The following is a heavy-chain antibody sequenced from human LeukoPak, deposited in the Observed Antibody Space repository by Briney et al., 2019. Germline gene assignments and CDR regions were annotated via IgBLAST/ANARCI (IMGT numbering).Heavy chain of an antibody. J-gene: IGHJ4*02. CDR1: GGSISELSYY. Sequence: SQTLSLTCSVSGGSISELSYYWGWIRQPPGKGLEWIGNIYYSGSTYNNPSLESRVVISVDTSRNQFSLKLTSVTATDTAVYYCARQGVVGATGFDFWGQGILVTVSS. CDR2: IYYSGST. V-gene: IGHV4-39*01. CDR3: ARQGVVGATGFDF. D-gene: IGHD1-26*01.